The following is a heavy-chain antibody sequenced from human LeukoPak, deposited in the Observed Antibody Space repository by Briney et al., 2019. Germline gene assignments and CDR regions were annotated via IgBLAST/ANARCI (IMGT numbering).Heavy chain of an antibody. V-gene: IGHV3-23*01. J-gene: IGHJ4*02. D-gene: IGHD6-6*01. CDR2: INSNVDEI. CDR1: GFTFSTYA. Sequence: TGGSLRLSCAASGFTFSTYAMTWVRQAPGKGLEWVSGINSNVDEIYYADSVRGRFTISRDNSNNALYLQMDRLRAEDTAVYYCANWIGSSARDYWGQGTLVTVSS. CDR3: ANWIGSSARDY.